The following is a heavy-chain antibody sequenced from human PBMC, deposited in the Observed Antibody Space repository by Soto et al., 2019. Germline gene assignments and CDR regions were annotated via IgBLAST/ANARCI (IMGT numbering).Heavy chain of an antibody. CDR3: ARGRGAAADYFDF. V-gene: IGHV3-11*05. J-gene: IGHJ4*02. CDR1: GVIFRGYA. D-gene: IGHD6-13*01. CDR2: ISSSTSHT. Sequence: GGSLRLSCAVSGVIFRGYAMSWVRQAPGKGLEWVSYISSSTSHTNYADSVKGRFTISRDNAKNSLFLQMNSLRAEDTAVYYCARGRGAAADYFDFWGQGTLVTV.